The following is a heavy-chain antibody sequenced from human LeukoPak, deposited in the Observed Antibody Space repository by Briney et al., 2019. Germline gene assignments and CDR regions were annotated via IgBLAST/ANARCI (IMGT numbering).Heavy chain of an antibody. V-gene: IGHV3-74*01. CDR3: ARGHGDYVGNYFDY. J-gene: IGHJ4*02. D-gene: IGHD4-17*01. CDR2: ITSDGSTT. Sequence: GGSLRLSCAASGFSFSGAWMHWVRQAPGEGLVAVSRITSDGSTTWYADSVRGRFTISRDNAKNTLYLQMNSLRVDDTAVYYCARGHGDYVGNYFDYWGQGTLVTVSS. CDR1: GFSFSGAW.